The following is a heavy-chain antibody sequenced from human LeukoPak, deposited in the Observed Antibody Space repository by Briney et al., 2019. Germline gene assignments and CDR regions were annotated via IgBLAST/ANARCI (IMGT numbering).Heavy chain of an antibody. CDR3: ARDPYTGSMFDY. CDR2: IGHVAGDI. Sequence: GGSLRLSCVTSGFTFTSVSMSWVRQAPGKGLGWVAFIGHVAGDIFYADSVKGRFNISRDGAKGSVYLQMNSLRVDDTAVYFCARDPYTGSMFDYWGHGTLVTVSS. CDR1: GFTFTSVS. J-gene: IGHJ4*01. D-gene: IGHD1-1*01. V-gene: IGHV3-21*01.